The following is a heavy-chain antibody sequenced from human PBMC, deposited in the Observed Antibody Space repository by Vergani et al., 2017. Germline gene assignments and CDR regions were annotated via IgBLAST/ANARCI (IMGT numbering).Heavy chain of an antibody. CDR1: GYTFSTYG. V-gene: IGHV1-18*01. D-gene: IGHD2-2*03. J-gene: IGHJ5*02. CDR2: ISAYNGNT. CDR3: AREEVGYCSSTSCPGNWFDP. Sequence: QVQLVQSGAEVKKPGASVKVSCKASGYTFSTYGISWVRQAPGQGLEWMGWISAYNGNTNYPEKFQGRLTMTTDTSTSTAYMELRSLRSDDTAVYYCAREEVGYCSSTSCPGNWFDPWGQGTLVTVSS.